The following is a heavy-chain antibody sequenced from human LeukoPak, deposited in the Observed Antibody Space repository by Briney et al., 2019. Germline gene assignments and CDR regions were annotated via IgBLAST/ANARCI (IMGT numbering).Heavy chain of an antibody. J-gene: IGHJ6*03. CDR2: INHSGST. V-gene: IGHV4-34*01. Sequence: SETLSLTCAVYGGSFSGYYWSWIRQPPGKGLEWIGEINHSGSTNYNPSLKSRVTISVDTSKNQFSLKLSSVTAADTAVYYCARGRTTVTTFTLYYMDVWGKGTTVTVSS. CDR1: GGSFSGYY. D-gene: IGHD4-11*01. CDR3: ARGRTTVTTFTLYYMDV.